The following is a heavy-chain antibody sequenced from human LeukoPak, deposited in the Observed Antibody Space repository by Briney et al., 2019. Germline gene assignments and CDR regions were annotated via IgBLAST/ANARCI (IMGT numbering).Heavy chain of an antibody. J-gene: IGHJ5*02. CDR3: ARVSDILTGYKHWFDP. D-gene: IGHD3-9*01. CDR2: ISAYNGNT. Sequence: ASVKVSCKASGGTFSSYAISWVRQAPGQGLEWMGWISAYNGNTNYAQKLQGRVTMTTDTSTSTAYMELRSLRSDDTAVYYCARVSDILTGYKHWFDPWGQGTLVTVSS. V-gene: IGHV1-18*01. CDR1: GGTFSSYA.